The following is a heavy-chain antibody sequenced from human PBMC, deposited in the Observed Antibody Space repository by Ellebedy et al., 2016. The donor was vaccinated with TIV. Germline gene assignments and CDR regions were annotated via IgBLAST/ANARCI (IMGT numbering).Heavy chain of an antibody. CDR2: IYYSGST. CDR3: ARATSRGYDSGWFDR. V-gene: IGHV4-31*03. Sequence: SETLSLTXTVSGGSISSGGYYWSWIRQHPGKGLEWIGYIYYSGSTYYNPSLKSRVTISVDTSKNQFSLTLSSVTAADTAVYYCARATSRGYDSGWFDRWGQGTLVTVSS. CDR1: GGSISSGGYY. D-gene: IGHD5-12*01. J-gene: IGHJ5*02.